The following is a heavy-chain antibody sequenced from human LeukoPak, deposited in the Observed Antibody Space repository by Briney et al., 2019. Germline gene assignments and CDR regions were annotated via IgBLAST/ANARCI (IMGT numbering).Heavy chain of an antibody. V-gene: IGHV4-59*01. CDR3: ARGPAVVVNDAFDI. CDR1: GGSISSYY. J-gene: IGHJ3*02. Sequence: SETLSLTCTVSGGSISSYYWSWIRQPPGKGLEWIGYIYYSGSTNYNPSLKNRVTISIDTSKNQFSLKLNSVTAADAAVYYCARGPAVVVNDAFDIWGQGTMVTVSS. CDR2: IYYSGST. D-gene: IGHD3-22*01.